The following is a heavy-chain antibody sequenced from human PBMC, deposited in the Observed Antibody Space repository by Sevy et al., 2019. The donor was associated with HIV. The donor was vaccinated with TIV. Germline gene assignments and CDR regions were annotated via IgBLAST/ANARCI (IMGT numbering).Heavy chain of an antibody. V-gene: IGHV3-30-3*01. CDR2: ISYDGNIR. CDR3: ARDLGYESSGYLPFFDP. J-gene: IGHJ5*02. D-gene: IGHD3-22*01. Sequence: GGPLRLSCAASGLTFSSHAMHWVRQAPGKGLESVAVISYDGNIRYYGDSVKGRFTISRDDSKNTLYLQMNSLRAEDTAVYYCARDLGYESSGYLPFFDPRGQGTLVTVSS. CDR1: GLTFSSHA.